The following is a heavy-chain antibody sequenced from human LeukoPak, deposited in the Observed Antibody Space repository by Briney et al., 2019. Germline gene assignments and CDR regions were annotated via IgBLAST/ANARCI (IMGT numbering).Heavy chain of an antibody. D-gene: IGHD6-19*01. CDR2: IYYSGST. CDR3: ARDAGYSSAVLDY. J-gene: IGHJ4*02. CDR1: GGSISSSSYY. Sequence: SETLSLTCTVSGGSISSSSYYWGWIRQPPGKGLEWIGSIYYSGSTYYNPSLKSRVTISVDTSKNQFSLKLSSVTAADTAVYYCARDAGYSSAVLDYWGQGTLVTVSS. V-gene: IGHV4-39*07.